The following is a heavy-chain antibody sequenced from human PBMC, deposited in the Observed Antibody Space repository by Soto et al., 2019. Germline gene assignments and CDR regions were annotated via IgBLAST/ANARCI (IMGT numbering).Heavy chain of an antibody. CDR3: ARENPTRGGGAFDI. Sequence: EVQLVESGGGLVQPGGSLRLSCAASGFTFSSYSMNWVRQAPGKGLEWVSYISSSSNTIYYADSVKGRFTISRDNAKNSLYLQMNSLRAEDTAVYHCARENPTRGGGAFDIWGQGTIVTVSS. CDR1: GFTFSSYS. CDR2: ISSSSNTI. V-gene: IGHV3-48*01. D-gene: IGHD3-16*01. J-gene: IGHJ3*02.